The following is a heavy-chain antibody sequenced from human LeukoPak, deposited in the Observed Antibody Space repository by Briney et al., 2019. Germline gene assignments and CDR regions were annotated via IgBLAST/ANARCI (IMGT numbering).Heavy chain of an antibody. CDR2: ISYDGKNE. CDR1: GFTFSSYG. D-gene: IGHD1-1*01. V-gene: IGHV3-30*03. J-gene: IGHJ4*02. CDR3: ARGRPETGTTWLVDS. Sequence: GRSLRLSCAASGFTFSSYGMHWVRQAPGKGLEWVAVISYDGKNEYYADSVKGRFTISRDNSKNTLYLQMNSLRAEDTAVFYCARGRPETGTTWLVDSWGQGTLVTVSS.